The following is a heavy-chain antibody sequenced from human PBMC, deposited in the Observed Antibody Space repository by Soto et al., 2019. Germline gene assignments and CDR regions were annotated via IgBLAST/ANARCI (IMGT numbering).Heavy chain of an antibody. V-gene: IGHV1-69*04. CDR2: IIPILGIA. J-gene: IGHJ4*02. CDR3: AKDGAPDVEMATIFFDY. Sequence: SVKVSCKASGGTFSSYTITWVRQAPGQGLEWMGRIIPILGIANYAQKFQGRVTITADKSTGTAYIELSSLRSEDTAVYYCAKDGAPDVEMATIFFDYWGQGTLVTVSS. D-gene: IGHD5-12*01. CDR1: GGTFSSYT.